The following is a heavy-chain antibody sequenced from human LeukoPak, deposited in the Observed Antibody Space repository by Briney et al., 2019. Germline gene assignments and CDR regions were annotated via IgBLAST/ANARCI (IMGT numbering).Heavy chain of an antibody. J-gene: IGHJ4*02. D-gene: IGHD2-2*01. CDR1: GGTFSSYA. Sequence: SVKVSCKASGGTFSSYAISWVRQAPGQGLEWMGGIIPIFGTANYAQKFQGRVTITTDESMSTAYMELSSLRSEDTAVYYCARGSKDCSSTSCYYYYWGQGTLVTVSS. CDR2: IIPIFGTA. CDR3: ARGSKDCSSTSCYYYY. V-gene: IGHV1-69*05.